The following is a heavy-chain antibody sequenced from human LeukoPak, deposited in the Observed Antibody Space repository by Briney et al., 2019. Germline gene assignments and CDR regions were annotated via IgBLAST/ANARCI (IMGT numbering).Heavy chain of an antibody. D-gene: IGHD6-13*01. CDR3: ASYSGSWYGFDY. CDR1: GGTFSSYA. CDR2: IIPIFGTA. Sequence: SVKVSCKASGGTFSSYAISWVRQAPGQGLEWMGGIIPIFGTANYAQKFQGRVTITTDESTSTAYMELSSLRSEDTAVYYCASYSGSWYGFDYWGQGTLVTVSS. V-gene: IGHV1-69*05. J-gene: IGHJ4*02.